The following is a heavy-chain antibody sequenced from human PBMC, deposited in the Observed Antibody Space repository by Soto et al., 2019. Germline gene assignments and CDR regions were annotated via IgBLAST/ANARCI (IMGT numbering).Heavy chain of an antibody. Sequence: VGSLRLSCAASGFTFSSYAMHWVRQAPGKGLEWVAVISYDGSNKYYADSVKGRFTISRDNSKNTLYLQMNSLRAEDTAVYYCARASSWLFDFFDYWGQGALVTVSS. J-gene: IGHJ4*02. CDR2: ISYDGSNK. CDR1: GFTFSSYA. CDR3: ARASSWLFDFFDY. D-gene: IGHD6-13*01. V-gene: IGHV3-30-3*01.